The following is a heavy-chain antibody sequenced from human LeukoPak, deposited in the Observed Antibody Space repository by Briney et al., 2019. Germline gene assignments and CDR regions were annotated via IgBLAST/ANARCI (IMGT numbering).Heavy chain of an antibody. D-gene: IGHD3-10*01. Sequence: SVKVSCKASGITFTSSAITWVRQARGQRLGRIGWIVVGSGNTNYAQKFQERVTITRDMYTATAYMELSSLRSEDTSVYYCAAVTMVRGVISADYWGQVTLVTVA. J-gene: IGHJ4*02. CDR3: AAVTMVRGVISADY. CDR2: IVVGSGNT. CDR1: GITFTSSA. V-gene: IGHV1-58*02.